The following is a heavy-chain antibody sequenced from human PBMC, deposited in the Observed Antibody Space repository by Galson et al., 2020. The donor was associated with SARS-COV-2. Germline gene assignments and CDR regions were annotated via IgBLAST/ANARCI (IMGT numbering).Heavy chain of an antibody. CDR3: ASAIGPVLRYFGWLLQSYYYYMDV. CDR2: ISAYNGNT. CDR1: GYTFTSYG. Sequence: ASVKVSCKASGYTFTSYGISWVRQAPGQGLEWMGWISAYNGNTNYAQKLQGRVTMTTDTSTSTAYMELRSLRSDDTAVYYCASAIGPVLRYFGWLLQSYYYYMDVWGKGTTVTISS. V-gene: IGHV1-18*01. J-gene: IGHJ6*03. D-gene: IGHD3-9*01.